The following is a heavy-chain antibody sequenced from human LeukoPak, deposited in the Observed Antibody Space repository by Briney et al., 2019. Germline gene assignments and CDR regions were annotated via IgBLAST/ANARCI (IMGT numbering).Heavy chain of an antibody. J-gene: IGHJ4*02. Sequence: ASVKVSCKVSGYALTELSLHWVRQAPGKGLEWMGGSDPEDSGRIYAQHLRARFTMTEDSSTHTAYMEVSSLRSEDTAVYYCATFHIYDYVWGSSRPTGVSRVDYWGQGALVIVSS. CDR3: ATFHIYDYVWGSSRPTGVSRVDY. V-gene: IGHV1-24*01. CDR2: SDPEDSGR. CDR1: GYALTELS. D-gene: IGHD3-16*02.